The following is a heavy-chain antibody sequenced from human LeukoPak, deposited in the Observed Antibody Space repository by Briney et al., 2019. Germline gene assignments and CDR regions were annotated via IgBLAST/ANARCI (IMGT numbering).Heavy chain of an antibody. J-gene: IGHJ4*02. V-gene: IGHV4-4*02. CDR2: IYHSGST. CDR3: ARDVAYGDSSYYFDY. D-gene: IGHD4-17*01. CDR1: GGSISSSNW. Sequence: SGTLSLTCAVSGGSISSSNWWSWVRQPPGKGLERIGEIYHSGSTNYNPSLKSRVTISVDKSKNQFSLKLSSVTAADTAVYYCARDVAYGDSSYYFDYWGQGTLVTVSS.